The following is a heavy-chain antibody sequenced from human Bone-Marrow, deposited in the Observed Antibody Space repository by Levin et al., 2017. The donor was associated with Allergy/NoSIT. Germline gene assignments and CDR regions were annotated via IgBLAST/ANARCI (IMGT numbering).Heavy chain of an antibody. D-gene: IGHD2-2*01. CDR1: GASISSYY. CDR2: IYKSGTT. Sequence: MTSETLSLTCNVSGASISSYYWTWIRQPPGKGLEWIGYIYKSGTTSYNPSLKSRVTISVDPSKKQVSREVNAVTAAETAEYYCARGGVLGYCSSTNCYAGLDNWGQGTLVTVCS. J-gene: IGHJ4*02. CDR3: ARGGVLGYCSSTNCYAGLDN. V-gene: IGHV4-59*01.